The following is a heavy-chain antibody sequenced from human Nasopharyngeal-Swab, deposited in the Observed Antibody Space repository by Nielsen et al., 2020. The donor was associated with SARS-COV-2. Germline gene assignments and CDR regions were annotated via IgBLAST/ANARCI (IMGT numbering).Heavy chain of an antibody. Sequence: GEPLKISCAASGFTFASYGMHWVRQAPGKGLEWVAVIWYDGSNKYYANSVKGRFSISRDNSKNTLYLQINSLRVEDTATYYCARAGLWFGELGAFDIWGQGTMVTVSS. D-gene: IGHD3-10*01. CDR1: GFTFASYG. CDR3: ARAGLWFGELGAFDI. J-gene: IGHJ3*02. V-gene: IGHV3-33*01. CDR2: IWYDGSNK.